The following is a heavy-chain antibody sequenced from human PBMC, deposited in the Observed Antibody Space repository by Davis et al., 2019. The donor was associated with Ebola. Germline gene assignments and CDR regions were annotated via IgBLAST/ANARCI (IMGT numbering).Heavy chain of an antibody. Sequence: GESLKISCAASGFTFSSYGMHWVRQAPGNGLEWVALIWYDGSNKYYADSVKGRFTISRDNSKNTLYLQMNNLRAEDTAVYYCARENYDGWGQGTLVTVSS. CDR1: GFTFSSYG. D-gene: IGHD3-22*01. CDR2: IWYDGSNK. J-gene: IGHJ4*02. V-gene: IGHV3-33*08. CDR3: ARENYDG.